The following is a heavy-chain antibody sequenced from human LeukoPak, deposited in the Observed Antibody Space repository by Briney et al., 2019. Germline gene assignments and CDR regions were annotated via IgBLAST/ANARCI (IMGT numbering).Heavy chain of an antibody. CDR1: GGSISSSSYY. V-gene: IGHV4-39*07. CDR2: IYYSGST. CDR3: ARAIILWGLAAAFDI. J-gene: IGHJ3*02. D-gene: IGHD2-21*01. Sequence: SETLSLTCTVSGGSISSSSYYWGWIRQPPGKGLEWIGSIYYSGSTYYNPSLKSRVTISVDTSKNQFSLKLSSVTAADTAVYYCARAIILWGLAAAFDIWGQGTMVTVSS.